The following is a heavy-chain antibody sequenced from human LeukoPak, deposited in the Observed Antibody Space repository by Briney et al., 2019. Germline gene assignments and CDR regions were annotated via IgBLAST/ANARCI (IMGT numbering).Heavy chain of an antibody. J-gene: IGHJ4*02. D-gene: IGHD6-19*01. CDR3: AKLSSGWQIDY. CDR2: ISYDGSNK. CDR1: GFTFSSYG. V-gene: IGHV3-30*18. Sequence: PGGYLRLYCAASGFTFSSYGMHWVRQAPGKGLEWVAVISYDGSNKYYADSVKGRFTISRDNSKNTLYLQMNSLRAEDTAVYYCAKLSSGWQIDYWGQGTLVTVSS.